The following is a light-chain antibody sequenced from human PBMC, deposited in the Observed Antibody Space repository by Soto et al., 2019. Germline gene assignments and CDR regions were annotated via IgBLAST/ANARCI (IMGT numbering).Light chain of an antibody. J-gene: IGLJ3*02. CDR3: QSYDSSSRV. CDR2: EDN. CDR1: SGSIASNY. V-gene: IGLV6-57*04. Sequence: NFMLTQPHSVSESPGKTVTISCTRSSGSIASNYVQWFQQRPGSAPTTVIYEDNQRPSGVPDRFSGSIDSSSNSASLTISGMKTEDEADYYCQSYDSSSRVFGEGTKLTVL.